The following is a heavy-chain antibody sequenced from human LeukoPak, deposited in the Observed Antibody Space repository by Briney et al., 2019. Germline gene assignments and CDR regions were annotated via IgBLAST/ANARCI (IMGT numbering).Heavy chain of an antibody. Sequence: GMSLRLSCAASGFTFSSYGMHWVRQAPGKGLEWVAVIWYDGSNKYYADSVKGRFTISRDNSKNTLYLQMNSLRAEDTAVYYRAGSYDSSDYVIDYWGQGTLVTVSS. CDR3: AGSYDSSDYVIDY. V-gene: IGHV3-33*01. CDR2: IWYDGSNK. CDR1: GFTFSSYG. D-gene: IGHD3-22*01. J-gene: IGHJ4*02.